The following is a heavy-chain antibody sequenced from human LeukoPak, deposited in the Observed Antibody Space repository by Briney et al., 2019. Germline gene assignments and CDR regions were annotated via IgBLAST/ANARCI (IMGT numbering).Heavy chain of an antibody. J-gene: IGHJ4*02. V-gene: IGHV3-23*01. Sequence: GGSLRLSCAASGFTLNNDAMSWVRQAPGKGLEWVSAINGDTTHYAGSVKGRFTISRDNAKNTLYLQMNRLRAEDTAVYYCARVRWGGLYYFDYWGQGTLVTVSS. CDR3: ARVRWGGLYYFDY. CDR2: INGDTT. D-gene: IGHD3-16*01. CDR1: GFTLNNDA.